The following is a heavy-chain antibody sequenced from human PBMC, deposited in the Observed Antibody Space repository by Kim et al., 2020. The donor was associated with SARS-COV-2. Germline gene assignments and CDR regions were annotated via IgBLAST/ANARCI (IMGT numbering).Heavy chain of an antibody. CDR3: AVAGVYYYYGMDV. V-gene: IGHV3-9*01. J-gene: IGHJ6*02. CDR1: GFTFGDYA. Sequence: GGSLRLSCAASGFTFGDYAMHWVRQAPGKGLEWVSGISWNSGSIGYADSVKGRFTISRDNAKNSLYLQMNSLRAEDTALYYCAVAGVYYYYGMDVWGQGTTVTVSS. D-gene: IGHD6-19*01. CDR2: ISWNSGSI.